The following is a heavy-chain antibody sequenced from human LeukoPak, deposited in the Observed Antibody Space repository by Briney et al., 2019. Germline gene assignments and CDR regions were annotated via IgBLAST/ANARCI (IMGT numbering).Heavy chain of an antibody. Sequence: PSETLSLTCTVSGDSISSYYWNWIRQPAGKGLELIGRIYTSGSTNYNPSLKSRVTMSVDTSTNQFSLRLSSVTAADTAVYYCARVSTDSGDYPPYMDVWGKGTTVTVSS. J-gene: IGHJ6*03. CDR3: ARVSTDSGDYPPYMDV. CDR2: IYTSGST. V-gene: IGHV4-4*07. CDR1: GDSISSYY. D-gene: IGHD4-17*01.